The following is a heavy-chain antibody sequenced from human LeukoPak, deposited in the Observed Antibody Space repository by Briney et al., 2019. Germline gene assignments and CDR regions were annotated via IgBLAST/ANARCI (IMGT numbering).Heavy chain of an antibody. J-gene: IGHJ6*03. Sequence: GASVKVSCKASGGTFSSYAISWVRQAPGQGLEWMGGIIPIFGTANYAQKFQGRVTITADESTSTAYMELSSLRSEDTAVYYCARGDIAAAGYYCYYYMGVWGKGTTVTVSS. V-gene: IGHV1-69*13. CDR3: ARGDIAAAGYYCYYYMGV. CDR1: GGTFSSYA. D-gene: IGHD6-13*01. CDR2: IIPIFGTA.